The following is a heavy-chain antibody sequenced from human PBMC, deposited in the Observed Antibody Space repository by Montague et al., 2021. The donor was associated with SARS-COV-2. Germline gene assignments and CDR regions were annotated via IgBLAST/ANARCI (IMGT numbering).Heavy chain of an antibody. V-gene: IGHV3-23*01. CDR3: AKDRPLAGDAAFDN. CDR2: ISISDGNT. J-gene: IGHJ4*01. CDR1: GFTFSTYA. Sequence: SLRLSCAASGFTFSTYAKSWVRQAPGKGLEWVSTISISDGNTYYADPVKGRFTISRDKSKNTLYLQMNSLRAEDTAVYYCAKDRPLAGDAAFDNWGQGTTVTVSS. D-gene: IGHD2-15*01.